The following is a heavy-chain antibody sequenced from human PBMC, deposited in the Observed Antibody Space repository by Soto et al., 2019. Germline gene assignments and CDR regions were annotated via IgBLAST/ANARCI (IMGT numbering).Heavy chain of an antibody. V-gene: IGHV4-28*01. CDR2: IYYSGTT. D-gene: IGHD1-26*01. J-gene: IGHJ4*02. CDR1: GYSISSSNW. Sequence: QVQLQESGPGLVKPSDTLSLTCAVSGYSISSSNWWGWIRQPPGKGLEWIGYIYYSGTTYYNPSLKSRVTRSVDTSKNQCALKLTAVTAVDTAVYYCARREIQGPMDYWGQGTLVTVSS. CDR3: ARREIQGPMDY.